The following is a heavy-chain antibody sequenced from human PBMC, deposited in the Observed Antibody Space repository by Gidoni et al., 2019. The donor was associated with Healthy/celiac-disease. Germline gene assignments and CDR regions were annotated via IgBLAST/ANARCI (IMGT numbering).Heavy chain of an antibody. CDR2: IYYSGST. CDR3: ARQYSSSWSDY. CDR1: GGSIRSSSYY. V-gene: IGHV4-39*01. J-gene: IGHJ4*02. Sequence: QLQLQESGPGLVKPSETLSLTCTVSGGSIRSSSYYWGGIRQPPGKGLAWIGSIYYSGSTYYNPSLKSRVTISVDTSKNQFSLKLSSVTAADTAVYYCARQYSSSWSDYWGQGTLVTVSS. D-gene: IGHD6-13*01.